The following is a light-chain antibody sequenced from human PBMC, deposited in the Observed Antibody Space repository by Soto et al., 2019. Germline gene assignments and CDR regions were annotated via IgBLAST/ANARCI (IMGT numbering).Light chain of an antibody. CDR2: WAT. J-gene: IGKJ3*01. CDR1: QSVLYSSNNLNY. Sequence: DIVMTQSPDSLAVSLGERATINCKSSQSVLYSSNNLNYLAWYQQKPGQRPMLLIYWATNRASGVPDRFSGSGSWTEFTHAISSLQAEDVEVYYCPQHYSIPFTVGPGTKVDIK. V-gene: IGKV4-1*01. CDR3: PQHYSIPFT.